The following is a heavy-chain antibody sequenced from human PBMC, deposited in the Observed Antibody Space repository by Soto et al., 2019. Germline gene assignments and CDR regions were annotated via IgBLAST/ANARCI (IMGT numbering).Heavy chain of an antibody. CDR2: IIPFFGTA. CDR1: GGTFSPFG. V-gene: IGHV1-69*13. D-gene: IGHD3-16*01. J-gene: IGHJ4*02. CDR3: ARTAPMDAGDKYYYDF. Sequence: ASVKVSCKTSGGTFSPFGISWVRQAPGQGLEWMGGIIPFFGTAEYSQKFEDRITITADESTNTVYMDLRSLTSEDTAIYYCARTAPMDAGDKYYYDFWGPGALVTVSS.